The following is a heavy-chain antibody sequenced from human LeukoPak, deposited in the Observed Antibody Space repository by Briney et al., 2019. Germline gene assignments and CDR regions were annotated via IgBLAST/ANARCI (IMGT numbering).Heavy chain of an antibody. CDR2: INHSGST. Sequence: SETLSLTRAVSGGSISSGGYSWSWIRQPPGKGLEWIGEINHSGSTNYNPSLKSRVTISVDTSKNQFSLKLSSVTAADTAVYYCARVGIAARRIDYWGQGTLVTVSS. D-gene: IGHD6-6*01. CDR3: ARVGIAARRIDY. V-gene: IGHV4-34*01. J-gene: IGHJ4*02. CDR1: GGSISSGGYS.